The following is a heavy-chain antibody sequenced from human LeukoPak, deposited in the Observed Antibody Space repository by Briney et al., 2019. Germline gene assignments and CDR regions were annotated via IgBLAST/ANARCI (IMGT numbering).Heavy chain of an antibody. V-gene: IGHV3-15*01. CDR3: TTIRKGYDFWSGYVYFDY. Sequence: PGGSLRLSCAASGFTFNNAWMSWVRQAPGKGREWVGRIKSKTDGGTTDYAAPVKGRFTISRDDSKNTLYLQMNSPKTEDTAVYYCTTIRKGYDFWSGYVYFDYWGQGTLVTVSS. CDR1: GFTFNNAW. D-gene: IGHD3-3*01. CDR2: IKSKTDGGTT. J-gene: IGHJ4*02.